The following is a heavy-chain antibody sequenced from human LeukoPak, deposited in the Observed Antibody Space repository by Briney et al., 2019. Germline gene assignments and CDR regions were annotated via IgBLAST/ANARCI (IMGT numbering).Heavy chain of an antibody. CDR1: GGSISSYY. Sequence: PSEALSLTCTVSGGSISSYYWSWIRQPPGKGLEWIGEINHSGSTNYNPSLKSRVTISVDTSKNQFSLKLSSVTAADTAVYYCASSSSWDAYWGRGTLVTVSS. J-gene: IGHJ4*02. V-gene: IGHV4-34*01. CDR3: ASSSSWDAY. CDR2: INHSGST. D-gene: IGHD6-13*01.